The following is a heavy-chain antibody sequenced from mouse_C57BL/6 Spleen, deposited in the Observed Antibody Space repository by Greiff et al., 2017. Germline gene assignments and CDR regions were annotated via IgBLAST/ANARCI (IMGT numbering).Heavy chain of an antibody. Sequence: EVQLVESGGGLVQPKGSLKLSCAASGFSFNTYAMNWVRQAPGKGLEWVARIRSKSNNYATYYAASVKDRFTISRDDSESMLYLQMNNLKTEDTSMYYCVSDLGKGDYYAMDYWGQGTSVTVSS. CDR1: GFSFNTYA. J-gene: IGHJ4*01. CDR3: VSDLGKGDYYAMDY. CDR2: IRSKSNNYAT. D-gene: IGHD4-1*01. V-gene: IGHV10-1*01.